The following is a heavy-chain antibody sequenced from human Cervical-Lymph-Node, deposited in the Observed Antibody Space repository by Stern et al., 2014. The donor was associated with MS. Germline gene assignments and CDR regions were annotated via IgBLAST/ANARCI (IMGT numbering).Heavy chain of an antibody. J-gene: IGHJ4*02. D-gene: IGHD6-19*01. CDR2: IYTSGST. V-gene: IGHV4-61*02. CDR1: GGSISSGSYY. Sequence: VQLVESGPGLVKPSQTLSLTCTVSGGSISSGSYYWSWIRQPAGKGLVWIGRIYTSGSTTYNPSLKSRVTISVDTSKNQFSLTRSSVTAADTAVYYCARSYSSGWYLDYFDYWGQGTLVTVSS. CDR3: ARSYSSGWYLDYFDY.